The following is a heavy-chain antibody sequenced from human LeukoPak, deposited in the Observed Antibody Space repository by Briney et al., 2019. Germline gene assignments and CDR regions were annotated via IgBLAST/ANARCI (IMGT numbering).Heavy chain of an antibody. Sequence: ASVKVSCKASGYTFTNNYMHWVRQATGQGLEWMGWMNPNSGNTGYAQKFQGRVTMTRDTSISTAYMDLSSLRSEDTAVYYCARTPRNGHIESWGQGTLVTVSS. CDR1: GYTFTNNY. V-gene: IGHV1-8*02. J-gene: IGHJ5*01. D-gene: IGHD5-24*01. CDR3: ARTPRNGHIES. CDR2: MNPNSGNT.